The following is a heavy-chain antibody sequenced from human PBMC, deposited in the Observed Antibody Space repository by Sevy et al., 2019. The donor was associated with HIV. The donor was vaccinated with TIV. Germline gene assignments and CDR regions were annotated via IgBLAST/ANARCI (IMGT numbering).Heavy chain of an antibody. D-gene: IGHD3-22*01. V-gene: IGHV3-21*01. Sequence: GGSLRLSCAASGFTFSSYSMNWVRQAPGKGLEWVSSISSSSSYIYYADSVKGRFTISRDNAKNSLYLQMNSLRAEDTAVYYCARASNTYYYDSSGYYYYWGQGTLVTVSS. CDR2: ISSSSSYI. CDR1: GFTFSSYS. J-gene: IGHJ4*02. CDR3: ARASNTYYYDSSGYYYY.